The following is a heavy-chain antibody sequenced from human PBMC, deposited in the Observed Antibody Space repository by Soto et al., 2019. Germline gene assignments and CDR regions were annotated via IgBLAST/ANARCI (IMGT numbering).Heavy chain of an antibody. V-gene: IGHV4-31*03. CDR2: IYYSGST. J-gene: IGHJ5*02. D-gene: IGHD3-10*01. CDR3: ARSTVLWFGELGFTWFDP. CDR1: GGSVSSGSYY. Sequence: PSETLSLTCTVSGGSVSSGSYYWSWIRQHPGKGLEWIGYIYYSGSTYYNPSLKSRVTISVDTSKNQFSLKLSSVTAADTAVYYCARSTVLWFGELGFTWFDPWGQGTLVTVSS.